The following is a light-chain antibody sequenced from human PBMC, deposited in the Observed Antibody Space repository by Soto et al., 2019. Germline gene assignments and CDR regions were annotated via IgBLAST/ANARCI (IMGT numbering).Light chain of an antibody. Sequence: QSVLTQPPSVSAAPGQTVTISCSGSSSNIGNNYVSWYQQLPRTAPKLLIYDNNNRPSGIPDRFSGSKSGTSATLGITGLQTGDEADYFCGTWDSSLSAVVFGGGTKVTVL. CDR2: DNN. V-gene: IGLV1-51*01. CDR3: GTWDSSLSAVV. CDR1: SSNIGNNY. J-gene: IGLJ2*01.